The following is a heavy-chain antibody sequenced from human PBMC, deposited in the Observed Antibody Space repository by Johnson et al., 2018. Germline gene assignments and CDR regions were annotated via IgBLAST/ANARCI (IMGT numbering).Heavy chain of an antibody. V-gene: IGHV3-48*01. J-gene: IGHJ3*02. Sequence: LVQSGGGLVQPGGSLRLSCAASGFTLSRYGMNWVRQAPGKGLEWVSHITGSSPTIYYADSVKGRFTASRDNAKNSLYLQMSSLRAEDTAVYYCGRDGYATGRNEAFDTWGQGTMVTVSS. CDR2: ITGSSPTI. CDR1: GFTLSRYG. D-gene: IGHD2-2*01. CDR3: GRDGYATGRNEAFDT.